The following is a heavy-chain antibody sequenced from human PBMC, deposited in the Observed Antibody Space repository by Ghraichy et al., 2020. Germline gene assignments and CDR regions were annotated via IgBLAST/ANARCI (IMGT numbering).Heavy chain of an antibody. V-gene: IGHV4-39*01. Sequence: SETLSLTCTVSGGSISSSSYYWGWIRQPPGKGLEWIGSIYYSGSTYYNPSLKSRVTISVDTSKNQFSLKLSSVTAADTAVYYCARQPGTTPVDYWGQGTLVTVSS. CDR2: IYYSGST. D-gene: IGHD1-1*01. CDR3: ARQPGTTPVDY. J-gene: IGHJ4*02. CDR1: GGSISSSSYY.